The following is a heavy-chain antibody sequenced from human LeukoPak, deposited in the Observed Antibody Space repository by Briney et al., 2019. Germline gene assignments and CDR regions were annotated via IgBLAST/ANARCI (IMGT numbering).Heavy chain of an antibody. Sequence: GKSLRLSCAASGFTFSSYAMNWVRQAPVKGLEWVAVISFDGSNKYYADSVKGRFTISRDNSKNTLYLQMNSLRAEDTAVYYCAREGRNYQLPGRWFDPWGQGTLVTVSS. D-gene: IGHD2-2*01. J-gene: IGHJ5*02. CDR3: AREGRNYQLPGRWFDP. CDR2: ISFDGSNK. V-gene: IGHV3-30-3*01. CDR1: GFTFSSYA.